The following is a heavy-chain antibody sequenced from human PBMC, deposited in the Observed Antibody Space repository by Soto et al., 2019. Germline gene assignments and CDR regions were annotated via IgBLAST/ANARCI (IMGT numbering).Heavy chain of an antibody. J-gene: IGHJ4*02. CDR1: GFTFSSYG. CDR2: IWYDGSNK. D-gene: IGHD3-10*01. Sequence: QVQLVESGGGVVQPGRSLRLSCAASGFTFSSYGMHWVRQAPGKGLEWVAVIWYDGSNKYYADSVKGRFTISRDNSKNTLYLQMNSLRAEDTAVYYCARGPQNPRVGELIDYWGQGTLVTVSS. V-gene: IGHV3-33*01. CDR3: ARGPQNPRVGELIDY.